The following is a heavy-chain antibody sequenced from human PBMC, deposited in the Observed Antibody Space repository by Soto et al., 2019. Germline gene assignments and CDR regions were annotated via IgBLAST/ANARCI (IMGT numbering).Heavy chain of an antibody. CDR3: TTDPRWELLRSV. Sequence: PGASLKLSCAASEFTFSCAWMSWGRPAPGKGLEWVGRIKSKTDGGTTDYAAPVKGRFTISRDDSKDTLYLHTNSLKTADTDVYYCTTDPRWELLRSVWGQGTLVTVSS. V-gene: IGHV3-15*01. CDR2: IKSKTDGGTT. D-gene: IGHD1-26*01. CDR1: EFTFSCAW. J-gene: IGHJ4*02.